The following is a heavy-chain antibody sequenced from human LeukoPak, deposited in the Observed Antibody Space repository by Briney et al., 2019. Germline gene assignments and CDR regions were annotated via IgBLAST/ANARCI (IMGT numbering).Heavy chain of an antibody. CDR2: IYYSGST. Sequence: SETLSLTCTVSGGSISSSSYYWGWIRQPPGKGLEWIGSIYYSGSTYYNPSLKSRVTISVDTSKNQFSQKLSSVTAADTAVYYCASELVTTVTIAPNWFDPWGQGTLVTVSS. D-gene: IGHD4-17*01. CDR1: GGSISSSSYY. V-gene: IGHV4-39*01. CDR3: ASELVTTVTIAPNWFDP. J-gene: IGHJ5*02.